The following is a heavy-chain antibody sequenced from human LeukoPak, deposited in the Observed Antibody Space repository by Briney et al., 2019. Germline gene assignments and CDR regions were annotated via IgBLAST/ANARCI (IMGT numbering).Heavy chain of an antibody. CDR1: GYNFTGYY. CDR2: INPNSGGT. CDR3: ARDSGSSSWEFDY. D-gene: IGHD6-13*01. J-gene: IGHJ4*02. Sequence: ASVKVSCKASGYNFTGYYIHWVRQAPGQGLEWMGWINPNSGGTTYAQQFQGRVTMTRDTSISTVYVEQTRLGSDDTAVYYCARDSGSSSWEFDYWGQGTLVTVSS. V-gene: IGHV1-2*02.